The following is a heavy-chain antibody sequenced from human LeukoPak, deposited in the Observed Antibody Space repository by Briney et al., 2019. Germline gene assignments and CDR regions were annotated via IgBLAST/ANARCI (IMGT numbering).Heavy chain of an antibody. J-gene: IGHJ6*03. D-gene: IGHD3-9*01. V-gene: IGHV1-69*13. CDR2: IIPIFGTA. Sequence: ASVKVSCKASGGTFSSYAISWVRQAPGQGLEWMGGIIPIFGTANYAQKFQGRVTITADESTSTAYMELSSLRSEDTAAYYCARVPYDILTGYYYYMDVWGKGTTVTISS. CDR1: GGTFSSYA. CDR3: ARVPYDILTGYYYYMDV.